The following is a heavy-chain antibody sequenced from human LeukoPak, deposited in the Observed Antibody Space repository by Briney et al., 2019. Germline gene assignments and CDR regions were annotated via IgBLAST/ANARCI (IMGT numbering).Heavy chain of an antibody. Sequence: GGSLRLSCATSGFTFSNSDMTWVRQAPGKGLEWVSSITTTSSYIYYADSVRGRFTISRDNAKNSLYLQMDSLRAEDTAVYYCAKSGCPGGSCYLRYSWLDLWGRGTLVAVSS. J-gene: IGHJ5*02. V-gene: IGHV3-21*01. CDR2: ITTTSSYI. CDR1: GFTFSNSD. CDR3: AKSGCPGGSCYLRYSWLDL. D-gene: IGHD2-15*01.